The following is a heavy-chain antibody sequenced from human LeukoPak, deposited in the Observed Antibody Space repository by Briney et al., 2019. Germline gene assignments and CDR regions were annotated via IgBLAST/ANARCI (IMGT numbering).Heavy chain of an antibody. Sequence: PGGSLRLSCAASGFTLSSYGMSWVRQAPGKGLEWVSSITGSSGYTYYADSVRGRFAISRDNSKNTVFLQMNSLRAEDTAVYYCAKTYYFDGSGYWSAYYFDKWGQGTHVTVSS. J-gene: IGHJ4*02. V-gene: IGHV3-23*01. CDR2: ITGSSGYT. CDR1: GFTLSSYG. D-gene: IGHD3-22*01. CDR3: AKTYYFDGSGYWSAYYFDK.